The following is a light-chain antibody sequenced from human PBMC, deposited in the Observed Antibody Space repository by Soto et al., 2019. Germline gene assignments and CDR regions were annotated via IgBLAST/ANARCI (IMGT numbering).Light chain of an antibody. J-gene: IGLJ3*02. Sequence: FMLTQPHSVSESPGKTVTISCTRSSGNIASNYVQWFQQRPGSAPTTVIHENNQRPSGVPDRFSGSIDSSSNSASLTISGLKTEDEADYYCQTFDSSDVVFGGGTKLTVL. CDR3: QTFDSSDVV. V-gene: IGLV6-57*03. CDR2: ENN. CDR1: SGNIASNY.